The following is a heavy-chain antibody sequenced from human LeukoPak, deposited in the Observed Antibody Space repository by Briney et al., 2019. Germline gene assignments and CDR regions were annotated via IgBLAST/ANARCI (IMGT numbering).Heavy chain of an antibody. CDR1: GDSISTSNSY. J-gene: IGHJ6*03. V-gene: IGHV4-39*01. CDR3: ARRVAIRSGWSSGYYYYMDV. CDR2: IYYSGNT. Sequence: PSETLSLTCTVSGDSISTSNSYWGWIRQPPGKGLEWIGSIYYSGNTYYNASLKSRVTISVDTSKNQFSLKLSSVTAADTAVYYCARRVAIRSGWSSGYYYYMDVWGKGTTVTISS. D-gene: IGHD6-19*01.